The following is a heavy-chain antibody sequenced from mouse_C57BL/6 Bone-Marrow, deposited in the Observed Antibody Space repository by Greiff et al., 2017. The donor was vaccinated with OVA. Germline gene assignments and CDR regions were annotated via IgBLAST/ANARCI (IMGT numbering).Heavy chain of an antibody. D-gene: IGHD1-1*01. J-gene: IGHJ2*01. CDR3: AKDYYGSRKGYFDY. CDR2: ISYDGSN. V-gene: IGHV3-6*01. Sequence: EVQLQQSGPGLVKPSQSLSLTCSVTGYSITSGYYWNWIRQFPGNKLEWMGYISYDGSNNYNPSLKNRISITRDTSKNQFFLKLNSVTTEDTATYYCAKDYYGSRKGYFDYWGQGTTLTVSS. CDR1: GYSITSGYY.